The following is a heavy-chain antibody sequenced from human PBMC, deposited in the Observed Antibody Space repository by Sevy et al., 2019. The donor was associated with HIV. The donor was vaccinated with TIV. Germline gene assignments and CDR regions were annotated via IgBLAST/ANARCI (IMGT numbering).Heavy chain of an antibody. Sequence: GGSLRLSCAASGFTFSSYAMSWVRQAPGKGLEWVSAISGSGGSTYYADSVKGRFTISRDNSKNTLYLQRNSLRAEDTAVYYCGKGYCSSTSCYHRRVGSGWAFDYWGQGTLVTVSS. CDR3: GKGYCSSTSCYHRRVGSGWAFDY. J-gene: IGHJ4*02. V-gene: IGHV3-23*01. CDR2: ISGSGGST. CDR1: GFTFSSYA. D-gene: IGHD2-2*01.